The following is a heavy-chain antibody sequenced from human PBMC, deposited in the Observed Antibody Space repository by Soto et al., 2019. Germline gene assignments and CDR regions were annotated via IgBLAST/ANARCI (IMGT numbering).Heavy chain of an antibody. Sequence: QVQLQESGPGLVKPSQTLSLTCTVSGGSISSGYYYWSWIRQHPGKGLEWIGHIYYSASTYYNPSLKSRMTISIATSKNQFSLNLTSVTAADTAVYYCARRPAVGPVDYWGQGTLVTVSS. CDR2: IYYSAST. V-gene: IGHV4-31*03. CDR3: ARRPAVGPVDY. D-gene: IGHD6-13*01. J-gene: IGHJ4*02. CDR1: GGSISSGYYY.